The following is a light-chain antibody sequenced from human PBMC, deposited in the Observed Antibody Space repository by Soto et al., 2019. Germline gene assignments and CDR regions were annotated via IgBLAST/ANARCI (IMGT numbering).Light chain of an antibody. J-gene: IGLJ1*01. V-gene: IGLV2-8*01. CDR3: LSYADTAYV. CDR2: EVS. CDR1: SSDVGAYNY. Sequence: QSALTQPPSASGSPGQSVTISCTGTSSDVGAYNYVSWYQQHPGKAPKLIIYEVSERPSGVPDRFSGSKSGNTAFLTVSGLQAEDEADYYCLSYADTAYVFGTGTKLTVL.